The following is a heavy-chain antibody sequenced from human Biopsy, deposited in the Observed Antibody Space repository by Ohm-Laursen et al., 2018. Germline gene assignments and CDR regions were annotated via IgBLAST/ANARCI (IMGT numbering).Heavy chain of an antibody. Sequence: SLRLSCAASGFDFSDYSMNWVRQAPGKGLEWVSSISPSGNHIYYTDSVKGRFTVSRDNGKNSVYLQMNSLRVEDTAVYYCARDGEAKYCKHGVCPSDFWGQGTLVTVSS. J-gene: IGHJ4*02. CDR3: ARDGEAKYCKHGVCPSDF. V-gene: IGHV3-21*01. D-gene: IGHD2-8*01. CDR2: ISPSGNHI. CDR1: GFDFSDYS.